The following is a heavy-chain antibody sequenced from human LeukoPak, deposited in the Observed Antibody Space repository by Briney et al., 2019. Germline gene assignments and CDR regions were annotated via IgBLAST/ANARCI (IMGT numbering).Heavy chain of an antibody. Sequence: PGGSLRLSCAASGFIFSDAWMSWVRRAPGKGLQWVARIKTKVHGGTRDYAAPVNSRFTISRDDSKNMLYLQMNSLKTEDTGVYYCSGHMTSADYWGQGTLVTVSS. V-gene: IGHV3-15*01. J-gene: IGHJ4*02. D-gene: IGHD4-11*01. CDR2: IKTKVHGGTR. CDR3: SGHMTSADY. CDR1: GFIFSDAW.